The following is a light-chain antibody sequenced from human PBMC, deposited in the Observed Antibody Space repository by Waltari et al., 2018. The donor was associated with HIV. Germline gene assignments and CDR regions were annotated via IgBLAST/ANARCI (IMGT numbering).Light chain of an antibody. CDR1: RSDVGSYNL. Sequence: QSALTQPASVSGSPGQSITISCTGTRSDVGSYNLVSWYQHHPGKAPILIISEVSKRPSGVSNRFSGSKSGTTSSLTISGLQAEDEADYHCCSYAHNDPWVFGGGTRLTVL. CDR3: CSYAHNDPWV. V-gene: IGLV2-23*02. J-gene: IGLJ3*02. CDR2: EVS.